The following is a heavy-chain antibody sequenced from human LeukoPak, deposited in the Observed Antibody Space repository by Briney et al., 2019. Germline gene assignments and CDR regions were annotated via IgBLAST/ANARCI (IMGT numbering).Heavy chain of an antibody. CDR3: EKESRTYDYGWGSYRYQDMDV. CDR2: ISGSGGST. D-gene: IGHD3-16*02. CDR1: VCTLSSYA. V-gene: IGHV3-23*01. Sequence: VGALRLSCVASVCTLSSYAMSWVRQAPRKGREWVSAISGSGGSTSYAGSVKGRYTISRGNSKNTLYLKMNSLRAEDTAVYYCEKESRTYDYGWGSYRYQDMDVWGKGTRVTVSS. J-gene: IGHJ6*03.